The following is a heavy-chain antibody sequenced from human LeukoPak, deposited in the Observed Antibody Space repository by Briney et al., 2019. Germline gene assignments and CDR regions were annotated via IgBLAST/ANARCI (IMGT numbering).Heavy chain of an antibody. J-gene: IGHJ4*02. CDR1: GDSIIGYY. Sequence: SETLSLTCSVSGDSIIGYYWGWIRQPPGKGLEWIGNIYYTGNTYYNSSLKSRVTISLDTSKNQFSLKLSSVTAADTAVYYCARVRGSSTILYYFDYWGQGTLVTVSS. V-gene: IGHV4-39*07. CDR3: ARVRGSSTILYYFDY. CDR2: IYYTGNT. D-gene: IGHD2-2*01.